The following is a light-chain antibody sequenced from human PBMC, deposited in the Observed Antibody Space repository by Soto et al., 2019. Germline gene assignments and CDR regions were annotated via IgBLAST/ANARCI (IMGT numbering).Light chain of an antibody. Sequence: EIVMTQSPAILSVSPGERATLSCRASQSVSSNLAWYQQKPGQAPRLLIYGASTRATGIPARFSGSGSGTEFTLTISSLQSEDFAVYYCQQYNNWPPHTFGQGTKLEIK. CDR2: GAS. CDR1: QSVSSN. J-gene: IGKJ2*01. CDR3: QQYNNWPPHT. V-gene: IGKV3-15*01.